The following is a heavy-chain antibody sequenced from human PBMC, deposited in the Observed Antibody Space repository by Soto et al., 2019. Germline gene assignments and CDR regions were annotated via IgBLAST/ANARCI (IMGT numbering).Heavy chain of an antibody. J-gene: IGHJ6*02. CDR1: GFSFSPAW. D-gene: IGHD6-13*01. Sequence: EVQLVEAGGGLVTPGGSLRLACTGTGFSFSPAWMNWVRQATGKGLEWVGRMKSYRGGGTTDYAANVQGRFTISRDDSKNTLYLQMNSLKIEDTALYFCIWQQDFYYGKAVWGQGTTVTVSS. CDR3: IWQQDFYYGKAV. CDR2: MKSYRGGGTT. V-gene: IGHV3-15*07.